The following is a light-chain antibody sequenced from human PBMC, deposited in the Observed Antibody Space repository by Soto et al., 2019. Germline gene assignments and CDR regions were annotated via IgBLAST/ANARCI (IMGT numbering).Light chain of an antibody. V-gene: IGKV1-5*03. J-gene: IGKJ1*01. CDR3: QQYGSSSPWT. Sequence: DIEMTQSPSTLSASVGDRVTITCRASQSISSWLAWYQQKPGRAPKLLIYKASSFETGVPSRCSGSGSGTEFSLVISSMQPDDFASYYCQQYGSSSPWTFGQGTKVEIK. CDR1: QSISSW. CDR2: KAS.